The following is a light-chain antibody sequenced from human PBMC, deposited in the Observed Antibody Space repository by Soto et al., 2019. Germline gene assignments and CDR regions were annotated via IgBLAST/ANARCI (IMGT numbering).Light chain of an antibody. Sequence: QSALTQPPSASGSPGQSVTISCTGTSSDVGGYNYVSWYQQHPGKAPKLMIYEVSKRPSGVPDRFSGSKSGNTASLTVSGLQAEDEADYYCSSYACSNNWKVFGGGTKLTVL. CDR1: SSDVGGYNY. J-gene: IGLJ2*01. V-gene: IGLV2-8*01. CDR3: SSYACSNNWKV. CDR2: EVS.